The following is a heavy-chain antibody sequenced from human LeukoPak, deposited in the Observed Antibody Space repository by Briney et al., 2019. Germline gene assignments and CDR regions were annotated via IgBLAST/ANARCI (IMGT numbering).Heavy chain of an antibody. D-gene: IGHD3-22*01. J-gene: IGHJ4*02. CDR2: ISYSGGT. CDR1: GGSISNYY. CDR3: ARSYDTSSYFHAFDY. Sequence: SETLSLTCTVSGGSISNYYWSWIRQPPGKGLEWIGYISYSGGTNYNPSLRSRVTISVDTSKNQLSLRLSSVTAADTAVYYCARSYDTSSYFHAFDYWGQGTLVTVSS. V-gene: IGHV4-59*08.